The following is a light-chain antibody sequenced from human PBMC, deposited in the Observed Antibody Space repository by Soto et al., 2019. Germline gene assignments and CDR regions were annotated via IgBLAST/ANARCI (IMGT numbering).Light chain of an antibody. CDR1: SSNIGAGYN. CDR2: GNS. V-gene: IGLV1-40*01. Sequence: VVTQPPSVSGAPGQRVTISCTGSSSNIGAGYNVHWYQQLPGTAPKLLIYGNSNRPSGVPDRFSGSKSGTSASLAITGLQAEDEADYYCQSYDSSLSGWVFGGGTKVTVL. J-gene: IGLJ3*02. CDR3: QSYDSSLSGWV.